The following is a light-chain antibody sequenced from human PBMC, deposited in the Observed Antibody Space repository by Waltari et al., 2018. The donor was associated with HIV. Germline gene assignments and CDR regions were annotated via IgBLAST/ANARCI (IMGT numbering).Light chain of an antibody. J-gene: IGLJ3*02. CDR2: RNN. CDR3: ATWDDSLIWV. V-gene: IGLV1-47*01. CDR1: NSNIGTNS. Sequence: QPVLTQPPSASGTPGHGVTISCSGSNSNIGTNSVYWYQHLPGMPPKLLIYRNNRRPSGIPDRVSGSRSGTSASLAISGLRSEDEADYYCATWDDSLIWVFGGGTKLTVL.